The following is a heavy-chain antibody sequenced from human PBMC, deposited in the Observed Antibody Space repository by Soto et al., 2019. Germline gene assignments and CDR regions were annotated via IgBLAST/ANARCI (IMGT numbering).Heavy chain of an antibody. Sequence: GGSLRLSCAASGFTFSSYAMHWVRQAPGKGLEWVAVISYDGSNKYYADSVKGRFTISRDNSKNTLYLQMNSLRAEDTAVYYCAREGYSYGLYYFDYWGQGTLVTVSS. CDR1: GFTFSSYA. V-gene: IGHV3-30-3*01. CDR2: ISYDGSNK. J-gene: IGHJ4*02. CDR3: AREGYSYGLYYFDY. D-gene: IGHD5-18*01.